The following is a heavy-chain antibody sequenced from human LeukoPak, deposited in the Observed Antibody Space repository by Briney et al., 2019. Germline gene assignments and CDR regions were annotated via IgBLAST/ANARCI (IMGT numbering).Heavy chain of an antibody. Sequence: SQTLSLTCTVSGGSISSGDYYWSWIRQPPGKGLEWIGYIYYSGSTYYNPSLKSRVTISVDTSKNQFSLKLSSVTAADTAVYYRARGVESDILTGYDPYFDYWGQGTLVTVSS. D-gene: IGHD3-9*01. J-gene: IGHJ4*02. CDR2: IYYSGST. CDR1: GGSISSGDYY. CDR3: ARGVESDILTGYDPYFDY. V-gene: IGHV4-30-4*01.